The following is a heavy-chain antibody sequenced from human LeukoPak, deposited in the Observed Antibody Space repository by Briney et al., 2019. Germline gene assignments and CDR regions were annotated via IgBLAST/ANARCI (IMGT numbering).Heavy chain of an antibody. D-gene: IGHD3-22*01. V-gene: IGHV3-72*01. J-gene: IGHJ4*02. CDR3: ASITMIVATGG. CDR2: TRNKANSYTT. CDR1: GFTFSDHY. Sequence: PGGSLRLSCAASGFTFSDHYMDWVRQAPGKGLEWVGRTRNKANSYTTEYAASVKGRFTISRDDSKNSLYLQMNSLKTEDTAVYYCASITMIVATGGWGQGTLVTVSS.